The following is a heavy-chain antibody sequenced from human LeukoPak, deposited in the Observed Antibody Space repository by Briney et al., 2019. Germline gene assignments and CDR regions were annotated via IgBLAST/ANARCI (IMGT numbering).Heavy chain of an antibody. D-gene: IGHD6-13*01. V-gene: IGHV3-9*01. Sequence: GGSLRLSCEASGFTFDDYGMHWVRQAPGKGLEWVSSISWNSASVGYVDSAKGRFTISRDNAKKTLYLQMNSLRAEDTALYYCAKDYGYSSSWYDYWGQGTLVTVSS. J-gene: IGHJ4*02. CDR2: ISWNSASV. CDR3: AKDYGYSSSWYDY. CDR1: GFTFDDYG.